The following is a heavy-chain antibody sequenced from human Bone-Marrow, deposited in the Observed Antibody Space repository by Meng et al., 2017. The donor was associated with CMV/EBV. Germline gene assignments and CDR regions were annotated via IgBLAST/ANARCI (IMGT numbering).Heavy chain of an antibody. Sequence: SVKVSCKASGGTFSSYAISWVRQAPGQGLEWMGGIIPILGIANYAQKFQGRVTITADKSTSTAYMELRSLRSEDTGVYYCASPPSNHAFDIWGQGTMVTVSS. CDR1: GGTFSSYA. CDR3: ASPPSNHAFDI. J-gene: IGHJ3*02. D-gene: IGHD1-14*01. CDR2: IIPILGIA. V-gene: IGHV1-69*10.